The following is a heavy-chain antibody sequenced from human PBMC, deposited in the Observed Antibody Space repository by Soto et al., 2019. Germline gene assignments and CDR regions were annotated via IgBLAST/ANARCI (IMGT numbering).Heavy chain of an antibody. J-gene: IGHJ5*02. D-gene: IGHD3-9*01. CDR3: ARGGYDILTGYAAYNWFDP. Sequence: KTSETLSLTCAVYGGSFSGYYWSWIRQPPGEGLEWIGEINHSGSTNYNPSLKSRVTISVDTSKNQFSLKLSSVTAADTAVYYCARGGYDILTGYAAYNWFDPWGQGTLVTVSS. V-gene: IGHV4-34*01. CDR2: INHSGST. CDR1: GGSFSGYY.